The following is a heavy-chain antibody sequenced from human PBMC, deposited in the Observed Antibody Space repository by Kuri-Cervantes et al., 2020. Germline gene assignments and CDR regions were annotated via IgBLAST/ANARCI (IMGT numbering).Heavy chain of an antibody. CDR3: ARGGGATGGYFDL. D-gene: IGHD1-26*01. CDR2: INRNSGNT. CDR1: GYTLTGYY. Sequence: ASVKVSCKASGYTLTGYYMHWVRQAPGQGLEWMGWINRNSGNTGYAQKFQGRVTMTRNTSISTAYMELRSLRPDDTAVYYCARGGGATGGYFDLWGRGTLVTVSS. V-gene: IGHV1-8*02. J-gene: IGHJ2*01.